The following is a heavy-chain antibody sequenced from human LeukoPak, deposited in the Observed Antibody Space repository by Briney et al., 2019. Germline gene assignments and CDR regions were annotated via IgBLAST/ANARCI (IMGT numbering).Heavy chain of an antibody. CDR2: INPNNGAT. J-gene: IGHJ4*02. D-gene: IGHD1-26*01. CDR3: TRESGSYHGNDY. V-gene: IGHV1-2*06. Sequence: ASVKVSCKASEYIFTGYYMHWVRQAPGQGLEWMGRINPNNGATNYAQKFRGRVTITGDTSISTAYMELSSLRSDDTAVYYCTRESGSYHGNDYWGQGTLVTVSS. CDR1: EYIFTGYY.